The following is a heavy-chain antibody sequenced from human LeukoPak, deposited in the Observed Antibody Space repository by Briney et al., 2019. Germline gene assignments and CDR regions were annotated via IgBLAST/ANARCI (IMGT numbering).Heavy chain of an antibody. CDR1: GFTCSTYV. J-gene: IGHJ3*02. V-gene: IGHV3-23*01. D-gene: IGHD3-16*02. CDR2: ILHNGDST. Sequence: GGSLRLSCAASGFTCSTYVMSWVRQAPGKGLEWLSLILHNGDSTYYADSVKGRFTISRDNSKNTLYLQMNSLRAEDTAVYYCARLSSFAFDIWGQGTMVIVSS. CDR3: ARLSSFAFDI.